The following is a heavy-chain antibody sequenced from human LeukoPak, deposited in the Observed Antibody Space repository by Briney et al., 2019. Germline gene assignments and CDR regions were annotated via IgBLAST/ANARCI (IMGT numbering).Heavy chain of an antibody. CDR3: AKDLLGGDSGSYYEVGELGMDV. D-gene: IGHD1-26*01. CDR2: ISYDGSNK. V-gene: IGHV3-30*18. Sequence: GGSLRLSCAASGFTFSSYGRHWVRQAPGKGLEWVAVISYDGSNKYYADSVKGRFTISRDKSKNTLYLQMNSLRAEDTAVYYCAKDLLGGDSGSYYEVGELGMDVWGQGTTVTVSS. CDR1: GFTFSSYG. J-gene: IGHJ6*02.